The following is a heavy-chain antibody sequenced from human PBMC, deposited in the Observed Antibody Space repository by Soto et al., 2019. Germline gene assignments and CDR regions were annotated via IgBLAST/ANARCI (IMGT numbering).Heavy chain of an antibody. Sequence: PFETLSLTCAVYGGSFSGYYWSWIRQPPGKGLEWIGEINHSGSTNYNPSLKSRVTISVDTSKDQFSLKLSSVTAADTAVYYCASGRVGYCSSTSCYYYYGMDVWGQGTTVTVSS. CDR2: INHSGST. CDR3: ASGRVGYCSSTSCYYYYGMDV. V-gene: IGHV4-34*01. CDR1: GGSFSGYY. J-gene: IGHJ6*02. D-gene: IGHD2-2*01.